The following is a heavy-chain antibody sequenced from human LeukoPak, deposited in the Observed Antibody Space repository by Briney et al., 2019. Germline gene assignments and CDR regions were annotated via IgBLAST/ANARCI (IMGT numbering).Heavy chain of an antibody. J-gene: IGHJ3*01. CDR2: LNPNTGET. D-gene: IGHD2/OR15-2a*01. CDR1: GYTFTRYH. Sequence: ASVKVSCRASGYTFTRYHVHWVRQVPGLGLEWMGWLNPNTGETGSAQNFRGRVTMTADTSISAAYMELRRLRSDDTAIYYCARDPALVSFDAFDVWGQGTMITVSS. CDR3: ARDPALVSFDAFDV. V-gene: IGHV1-2*02.